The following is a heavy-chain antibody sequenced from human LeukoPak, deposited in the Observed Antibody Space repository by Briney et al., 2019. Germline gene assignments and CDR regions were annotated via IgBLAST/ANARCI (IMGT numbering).Heavy chain of an antibody. V-gene: IGHV3-9*01. Sequence: GRSLRLSCAASGFTFDDYAMHWVRQAPGKGLEWVSGVSWNSGSIGYADSVKGRFTISRDNAKNSLYLQMNSLRAEDTVLYYYAKDGETASITASNWFDPWGQGTLVTVSS. CDR1: GFTFDDYA. D-gene: IGHD3-10*01. J-gene: IGHJ5*02. CDR2: VSWNSGSI. CDR3: AKDGETASITASNWFDP.